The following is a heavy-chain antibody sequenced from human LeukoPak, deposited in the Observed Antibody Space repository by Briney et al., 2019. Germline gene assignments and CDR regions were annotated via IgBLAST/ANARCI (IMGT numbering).Heavy chain of an antibody. V-gene: IGHV3-48*03. CDR1: GFTFSSYE. Sequence: GGSLRLSCAASGFTFSSYEMNWVRQAPGKGLEWVSYITGSGSNINYADSVKGRFTISRDNSKNTLYLQMNSLRAEDTAVYYCAKDPQYYYGSGSPSREFDYWGQGTLVTVSS. CDR3: AKDPQYYYGSGSPSREFDY. J-gene: IGHJ4*02. D-gene: IGHD3-10*01. CDR2: ITGSGSNI.